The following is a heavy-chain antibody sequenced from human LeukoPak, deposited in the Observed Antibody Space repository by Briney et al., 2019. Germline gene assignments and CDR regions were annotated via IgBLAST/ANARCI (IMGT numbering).Heavy chain of an antibody. D-gene: IGHD5-24*01. CDR1: GGSISSVEYY. J-gene: IGHJ4*02. CDR3: ARYSRATGKLDY. CDR2: IYYSGST. Sequence: SQTLSLTCTVSGGSISSVEYYWSWIRQPPGKGLEWIGYIYYSGSTSYNPSLRSRVTISVDTSQNQFSLNLSSVTPADTAVYYCARYSRATGKLDYWGQGTLVTVSS. V-gene: IGHV4-30-4*01.